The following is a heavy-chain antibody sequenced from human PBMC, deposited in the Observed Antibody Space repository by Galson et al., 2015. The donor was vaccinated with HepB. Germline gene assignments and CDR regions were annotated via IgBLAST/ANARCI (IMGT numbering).Heavy chain of an antibody. CDR3: AREDSMGYDSSGYYHEYNWFDP. V-gene: IGHV1-69*13. D-gene: IGHD3-22*01. CDR1: GGTFSSYA. Sequence: SVKVSCKASGGTFSSYAISWVRQAPGQGLEWMGGIIPIFGTANYAQKFQGRVTITADESTSTAYMELSSLRSEDTAVYYCAREDSMGYDSSGYYHEYNWFDPWGQGTLVTVSS. J-gene: IGHJ5*02. CDR2: IIPIFGTA.